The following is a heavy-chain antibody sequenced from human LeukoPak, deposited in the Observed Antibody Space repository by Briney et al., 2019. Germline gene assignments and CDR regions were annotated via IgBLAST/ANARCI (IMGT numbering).Heavy chain of an antibody. CDR1: GFTFSSYA. J-gene: IGHJ4*02. V-gene: IGHV3-7*01. Sequence: GGSLRLSCAASGFTFSSYAMSWVRQAPGKGLEWVANIKQDGSEKYYVDSVKGRFTISRDNAKNSLYLQMNSLRAEDTAVYYCARSRGTLWGQGTLVTVSS. CDR2: IKQDGSEK. D-gene: IGHD1-1*01. CDR3: ARSRGTL.